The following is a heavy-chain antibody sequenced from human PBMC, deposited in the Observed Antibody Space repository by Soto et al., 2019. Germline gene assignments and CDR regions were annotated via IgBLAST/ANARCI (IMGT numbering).Heavy chain of an antibody. V-gene: IGHV4-39*01. CDR1: GGSISSSSYY. Sequence: QLQLQESCPGLVKPSETLSLTCTVSGGSISSSSYYWGWIRQPPGKGLEWFGSIYYSGSTYYTPSLKSPVTISVDTSKNQCSLKLSSVTAADTAVYYCARAKWLPDFDYWGQGTLVTVSS. CDR2: IYYSGST. D-gene: IGHD5-12*01. CDR3: ARAKWLPDFDY. J-gene: IGHJ4*02.